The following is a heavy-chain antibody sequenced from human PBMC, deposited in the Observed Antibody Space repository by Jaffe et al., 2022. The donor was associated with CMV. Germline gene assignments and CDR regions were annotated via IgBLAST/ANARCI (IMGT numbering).Heavy chain of an antibody. V-gene: IGHV3-23*01. CDR3: AKFEGRGSAWPFWYFDL. Sequence: ELQLLESGGGLVQPGGSLRLSCAASGFTFSSYAMSWVRQAPGKGLEWVSTIRGPGDTTYYADSVKGRFTISRDNSKNTVSLLVNGLRAEDTAVYYCAKFEGRGSAWPFWYFDLWGRGTLVTVSS. J-gene: IGHJ2*01. D-gene: IGHD6-19*01. CDR2: IRGPGDTT. CDR1: GFTFSSYA.